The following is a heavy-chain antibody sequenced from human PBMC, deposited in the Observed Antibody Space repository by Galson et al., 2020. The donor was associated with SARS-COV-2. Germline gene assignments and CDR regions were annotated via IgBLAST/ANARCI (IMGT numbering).Heavy chain of an antibody. CDR3: ARDKNSSGSYWQFFDC. CDR1: AYTFTAYF. CDR2: INPYTGDT. J-gene: IGHJ4*02. Sequence: ASVKISCNTSAYTFTAYFLHWVRQAPAQGPEWVGWINPYTGDTNLSRKFQGRVTLTRDTSSKTAYLELSRLRSDDTAVYFCARDKNSSGSYWQFFDCWGQGSLVTVSS. D-gene: IGHD3-22*01. V-gene: IGHV1-2*02.